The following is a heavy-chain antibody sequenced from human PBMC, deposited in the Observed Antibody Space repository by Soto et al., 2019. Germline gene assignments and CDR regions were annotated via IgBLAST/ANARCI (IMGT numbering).Heavy chain of an antibody. V-gene: IGHV3-48*03. CDR3: ARELAAAGSFDY. CDR2: ISTSGSTI. CDR1: GFTFSRYE. D-gene: IGHD6-13*01. Sequence: EVQLAESGGDLVQPGGSLRLSCAASGFTFSRYEMNWVRQAPGKGLEWISYISTSGSTIYYADSVKGRFTISRDNAKNSLYLQMNSLRAEDTAVYYCARELAAAGSFDYWGQGTLVTVSS. J-gene: IGHJ4*02.